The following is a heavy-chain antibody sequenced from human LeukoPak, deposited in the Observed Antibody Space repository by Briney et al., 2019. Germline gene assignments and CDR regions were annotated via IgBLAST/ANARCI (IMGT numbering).Heavy chain of an antibody. CDR2: ISGSGGST. Sequence: GGSLRLSCAASGFTFSRYNMNWVRQAPGKGLEWVSAISGSGGSTYYADSVKGRFTISRDNSKNTLYLQMNSLRAEDTAVYYCAKGPHYFDYWGQGTLVTVSS. V-gene: IGHV3-23*01. J-gene: IGHJ4*02. CDR3: AKGPHYFDY. CDR1: GFTFSRYN.